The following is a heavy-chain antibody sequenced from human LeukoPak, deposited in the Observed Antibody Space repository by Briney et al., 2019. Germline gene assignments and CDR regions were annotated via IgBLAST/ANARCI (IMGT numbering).Heavy chain of an antibody. J-gene: IGHJ4*02. CDR2: IYRSGTT. V-gene: IGHV4-4*02. CDR1: GGSISSTNW. CDR3: ARVLAFRYSCGWYVDY. D-gene: IGHD6-19*01. Sequence: PSETLSLACAVSGGSISSTNWWSWVRQPPGKGLEWIGEIYRSGTTNYKPSLKSRVTISLDKSRNHFSLKLTSVTAADSAVYYCARVLAFRYSCGWYVDYWGQGTLVTVSS.